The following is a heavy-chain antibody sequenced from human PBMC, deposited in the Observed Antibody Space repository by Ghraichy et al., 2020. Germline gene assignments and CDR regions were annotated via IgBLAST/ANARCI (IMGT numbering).Heavy chain of an antibody. CDR3: ARVKGITGDHPFTWFDP. CDR2: IYYSGST. CDR1: GGSISSYY. Sequence: SETLSLTCTVSGGSISSYYWSWIRQPPGKGLEWIGYIYYSGSTNYNPSLKSRVTISVDTSKNQFSLKLSSVTAADTAVYYCARVKGITGDHPFTWFDPWGQGTLVTVSS. J-gene: IGHJ5*02. D-gene: IGHD7-27*01. V-gene: IGHV4-59*01.